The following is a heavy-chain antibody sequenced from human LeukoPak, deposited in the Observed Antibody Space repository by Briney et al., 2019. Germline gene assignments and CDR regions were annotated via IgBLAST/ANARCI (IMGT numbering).Heavy chain of an antibody. CDR2: INSDGSIT. Sequence: GGSLRLSCAASGFTFSNHWMHWVRQAPGKGLLWVSHINSDGSITTYADSVRGRFTISRDNAKNTLYLQMNSLRAEDTAVYYCARDLDYGGTLDYWGQGTLVTVSS. CDR3: ARDLDYGGTLDY. V-gene: IGHV3-74*01. CDR1: GFTFSNHW. D-gene: IGHD4-23*01. J-gene: IGHJ4*02.